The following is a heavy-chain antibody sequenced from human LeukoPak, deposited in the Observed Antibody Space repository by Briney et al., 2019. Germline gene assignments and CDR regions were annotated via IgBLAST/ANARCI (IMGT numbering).Heavy chain of an antibody. Sequence: GGSLRLSCAATGFTFSSYWMSWVRQAPGKGLEWVANIKQDGSEKYYMDSVKGRFTISRDNAKNSLYLQMNSLRAEDTAVYYCAREQRGLFFDYWGQGTLVTVSS. J-gene: IGHJ4*02. CDR2: IKQDGSEK. CDR1: GFTFSSYW. D-gene: IGHD6-25*01. V-gene: IGHV3-7*01. CDR3: AREQRGLFFDY.